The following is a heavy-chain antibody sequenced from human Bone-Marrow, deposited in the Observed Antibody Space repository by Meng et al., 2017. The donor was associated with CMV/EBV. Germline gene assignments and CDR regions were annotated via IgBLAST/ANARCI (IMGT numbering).Heavy chain of an antibody. D-gene: IGHD3-22*01. CDR1: GFTFSSYE. J-gene: IGHJ4*02. CDR2: ISSSGSTI. V-gene: IGHV3-48*03. Sequence: GESLKISCAASGFTFSSYEMNWVRQAPGKGLEWVSYISSSGSTIYYADSVKGRFTISRDNAKNSLYLQMNSLRAEDTAVYYCAYEGYYDSSGYSGWVDYWGQGKPVHVAS. CDR3: AYEGYYDSSGYSGWVDY.